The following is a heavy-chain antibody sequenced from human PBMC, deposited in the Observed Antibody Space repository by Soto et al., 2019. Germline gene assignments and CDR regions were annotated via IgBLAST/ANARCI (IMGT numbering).Heavy chain of an antibody. J-gene: IGHJ2*01. Sequence: EVQLVESGGGLVQPGGSLRLSCAASGFTFSSYSMNWVRQAPGKGLEWVSDISSSGSTIYYADSGKGRFTISRDNAKKSLYLQMNSLRAEDTAVYYCARIAVAGHYWYIDLWGRGTLVTVSS. CDR2: ISSSGSTI. CDR1: GFTFSSYS. D-gene: IGHD6-19*01. V-gene: IGHV3-48*01. CDR3: ARIAVAGHYWYIDL.